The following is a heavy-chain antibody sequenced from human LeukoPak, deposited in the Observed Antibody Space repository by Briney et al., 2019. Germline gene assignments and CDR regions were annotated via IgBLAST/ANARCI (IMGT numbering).Heavy chain of an antibody. J-gene: IGHJ4*02. Sequence: EASVKVSCKASGYSFASYGIAWVRQAPGQGLEWMGWISAYNGNTVYAQKLQGRVTMTTDTSTNTAYMELRSLRSDDTAVYYCARDGYYDYWGQGTLVTVSS. CDR1: GYSFASYG. CDR2: ISAYNGNT. V-gene: IGHV1-18*04. CDR3: ARDGYYDY.